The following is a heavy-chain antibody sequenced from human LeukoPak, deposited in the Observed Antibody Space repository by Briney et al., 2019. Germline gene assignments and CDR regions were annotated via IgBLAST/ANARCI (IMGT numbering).Heavy chain of an antibody. CDR3: ARRLVTTGLDV. V-gene: IGHV5-51*01. D-gene: IGHD4-11*01. J-gene: IGHJ6*04. CDR2: IYPGDSDT. CDR1: GYSFTSYW. Sequence: CKGSGYSFTSYWIGWVRQMPEKGLEWMGIIYPGDSDTRYSPSFQGQVTISADKSISTAYLQWSSLKSSDTAMYYCARRLVTTGLDVWGKGTTVTVSS.